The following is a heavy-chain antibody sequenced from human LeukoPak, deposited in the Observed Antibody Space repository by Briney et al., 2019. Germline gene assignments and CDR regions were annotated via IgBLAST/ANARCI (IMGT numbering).Heavy chain of an antibody. D-gene: IGHD3-22*01. V-gene: IGHV3-7*01. CDR3: ARDAGYDSSGYYLGLDY. CDR1: GFTFSSYW. J-gene: IGHJ4*02. CDR2: IKQDGSEK. Sequence: GGSLRLSCAASGFTFSSYWMSWVRQAPGKGLEWVANIKQDGSEKYYVDSVKGRFTISRDNAKNSLYLQMNSLRAEDTAVYYCARDAGYDSSGYYLGLDYWAREPWSPSPQ.